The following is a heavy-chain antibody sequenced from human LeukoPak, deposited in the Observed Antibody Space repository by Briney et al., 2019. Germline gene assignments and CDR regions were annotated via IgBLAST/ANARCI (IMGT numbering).Heavy chain of an antibody. CDR2: IYYSGST. J-gene: IGHJ4*02. CDR1: GGSISSGSYY. D-gene: IGHD3-10*01. CDR3: ARGSTMVRGVPTFDY. V-gene: IGHV4-61*01. Sequence: SQTLSLTCTVSGGSISSGSYYWSWIRQPPGKGLEWIGYIYYSGSTNYNPSLKSRVTISVDTSKNQFSLKLSSVTAADTAVYYCARGSTMVRGVPTFDYWGQGTLVTVSS.